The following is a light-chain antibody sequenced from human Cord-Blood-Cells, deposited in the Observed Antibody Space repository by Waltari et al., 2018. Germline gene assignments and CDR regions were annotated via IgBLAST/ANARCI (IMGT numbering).Light chain of an antibody. V-gene: IGLV3-1*01. Sequence: SYELTPPPPVSVSPGQTARITCSGDKLGDKYACWYQQKPGQSPVLVIYQDSKRPSGIPERFSGSNSGNTATLTISGTQAMDEADYYCQAWDSSNVVFGGGTKLTVL. CDR1: KLGDKY. CDR3: QAWDSSNVV. CDR2: QDS. J-gene: IGLJ2*01.